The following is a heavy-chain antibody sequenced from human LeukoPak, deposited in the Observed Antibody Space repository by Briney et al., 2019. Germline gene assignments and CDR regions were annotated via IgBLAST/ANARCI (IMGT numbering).Heavy chain of an antibody. CDR3: VRSSRESIYAHGGVFDY. CDR1: GFSFSSYW. Sequence: GGSLRLSCAASGFSFSSYWMSWVRQGPGKGLEWVATIRQEGTEKYYVNSVSGRFTISRDNAKNSLFLQMSSLRAEDTAMFYCVRSSRESIYAHGGVFDYWGQGTLVTVSS. D-gene: IGHD3-10*01. CDR2: IRQEGTEK. J-gene: IGHJ4*02. V-gene: IGHV3-7*01.